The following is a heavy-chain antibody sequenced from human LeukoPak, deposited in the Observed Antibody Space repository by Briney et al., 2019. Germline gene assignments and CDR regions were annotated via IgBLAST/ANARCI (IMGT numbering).Heavy chain of an antibody. CDR2: ISSSGSTI. Sequence: GGSLRLSCAASGFTFSDYYMSWIRQAPGKGLEWVSNISSSGSTIYYADSVKGRFTISRDNAKNSLYLQMNSLRAEDTAVYYCARDPALYYGSGSSTNDAFDIWGQGTMVTVSS. V-gene: IGHV3-11*04. D-gene: IGHD3-10*01. J-gene: IGHJ3*02. CDR3: ARDPALYYGSGSSTNDAFDI. CDR1: GFTFSDYY.